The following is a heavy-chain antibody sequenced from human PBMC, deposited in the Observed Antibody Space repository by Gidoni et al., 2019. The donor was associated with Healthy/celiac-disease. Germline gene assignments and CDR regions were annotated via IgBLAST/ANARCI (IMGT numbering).Heavy chain of an antibody. Sequence: EVQLVESGGGLVQPGRSLRLSCAASGFTFDDYAMHWVRQAPGKGLEWVACSSWNSGSIGYADSVKGRFTISRDNAKNALYLQMNSLRAEDTALYYCAKDIWTRGIAVASPDYWGQGTLVTVSS. CDR1: GFTFDDYA. CDR2: SSWNSGSI. CDR3: AKDIWTRGIAVASPDY. V-gene: IGHV3-9*01. D-gene: IGHD6-19*01. J-gene: IGHJ4*02.